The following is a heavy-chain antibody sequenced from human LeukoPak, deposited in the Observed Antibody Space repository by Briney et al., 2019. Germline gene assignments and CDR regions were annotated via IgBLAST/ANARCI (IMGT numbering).Heavy chain of an antibody. J-gene: IGHJ4*02. D-gene: IGHD6-19*01. CDR3: TRDLWLAANVY. V-gene: IGHV3-11*01. CDR2: ISSSGSTI. Sequence: GGSLRLSCAASGFTFSDYYMSWIRQAPGKGLEWVSYISSSGSTIYYADSVKGRFTISRDNAKNSLYLQMNSLRAEDTAVYYCTRDLWLAANVYWGQGTLVTVSS. CDR1: GFTFSDYY.